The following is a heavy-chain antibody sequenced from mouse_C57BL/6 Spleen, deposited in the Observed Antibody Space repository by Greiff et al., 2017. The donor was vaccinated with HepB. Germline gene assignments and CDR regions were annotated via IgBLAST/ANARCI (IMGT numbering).Heavy chain of an antibody. CDR3: ARGDYYGSNYAMDY. D-gene: IGHD1-1*01. V-gene: IGHV5-17*01. Sequence: EVQGVESGGGLVKPGGSLKLSCAASGFTFSDYGMHWVRQAPEKGLEWVAYISSGSSTIYYADTVKGRFTISRDNAKNTLFLQMTSLRSEDTAMYYCARGDYYGSNYAMDYWGQGTSVTVSS. CDR1: GFTFSDYG. J-gene: IGHJ4*01. CDR2: ISSGSSTI.